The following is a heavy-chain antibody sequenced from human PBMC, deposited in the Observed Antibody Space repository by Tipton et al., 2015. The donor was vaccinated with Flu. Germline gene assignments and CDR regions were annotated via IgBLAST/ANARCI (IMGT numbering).Heavy chain of an antibody. CDR1: GFTFGGYA. V-gene: IGHV3-49*03. D-gene: IGHD6-19*01. Sequence: SLRLSCTASGFTFGGYAMSWFRQAPGKGLEWVGFIRSKAYGGTTEYAASVKGRFTVSRDDSKSIAYLQMNSLKTEDTAVYYCTRDRGSGWYSKGYYFDYWGQGTLVTVSS. CDR3: TRDRGSGWYSKGYYFDY. CDR2: IRSKAYGGTT. J-gene: IGHJ4*02.